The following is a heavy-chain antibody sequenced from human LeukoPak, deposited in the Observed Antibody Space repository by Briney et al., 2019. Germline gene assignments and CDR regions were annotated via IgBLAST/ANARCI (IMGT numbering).Heavy chain of an antibody. Sequence: GTSLRLSCAASGFSFDRYEMNWVRRAPGRGLEWISYVSANGATTYYAESVRGRFSISRDNAKTSLSLQMNSLRVEDTAVYYYALVGEGSWTYFGHWGQGTLVTVFS. D-gene: IGHD2-15*01. CDR2: VSANGATT. V-gene: IGHV3-48*03. CDR1: GFSFDRYE. CDR3: ALVGEGSWTYFGH. J-gene: IGHJ1*01.